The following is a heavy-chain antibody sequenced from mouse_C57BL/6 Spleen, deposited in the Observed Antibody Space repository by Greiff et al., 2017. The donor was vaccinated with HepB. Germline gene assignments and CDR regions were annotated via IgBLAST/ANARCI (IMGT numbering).Heavy chain of an antibody. J-gene: IGHJ2*01. CDR2: ISNLAYSI. D-gene: IGHD2-3*01. CDR3: ARQGGYDGYYYFDY. Sequence: VQLQQSGGGLVQPGGSLKLSCAASGFTFSDYGMAWVRQAPRKGPEWVAFISNLAYSIYYADTVTGRFTISRENAKNTLYLEMSSLRSEDTAMYYCARQGGYDGYYYFDYWGQGTTLTVSS. V-gene: IGHV5-15*01. CDR1: GFTFSDYG.